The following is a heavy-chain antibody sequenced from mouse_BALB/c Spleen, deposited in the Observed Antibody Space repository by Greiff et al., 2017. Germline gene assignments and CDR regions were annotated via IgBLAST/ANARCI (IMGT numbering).Heavy chain of an antibody. D-gene: IGHD2-4*01. Sequence: QVQLQQSGAELARPGASVKLSCKASGYTFTSYWMQWVKQRPGQGLEWIGAIYPGDGDTRYTQKFKGKATLTADKSSSTAYMQLSSLASEDSAVYYCARSTMITTEGSYYAMDYWGQGTSVTVSS. CDR3: ARSTMITTEGSYYAMDY. CDR1: GYTFTSYW. CDR2: IYPGDGDT. J-gene: IGHJ4*01. V-gene: IGHV1-87*01.